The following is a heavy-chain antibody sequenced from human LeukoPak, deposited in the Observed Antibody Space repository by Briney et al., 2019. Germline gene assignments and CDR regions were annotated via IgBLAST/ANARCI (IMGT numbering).Heavy chain of an antibody. Sequence: GGSLRLSCAASGFTFSMYGMSWVRQAPGKGLEWVSTVSGSGSSTYYADSVKGRFTLSRDNSKSTLFLQMDSLRAEDTAVYYCATGSGSYYSHWGQGTLVTVSS. CDR3: ATGSGSYYSH. D-gene: IGHD3-22*01. CDR1: GFTFSMYG. CDR2: VSGSGSST. J-gene: IGHJ4*02. V-gene: IGHV3-23*01.